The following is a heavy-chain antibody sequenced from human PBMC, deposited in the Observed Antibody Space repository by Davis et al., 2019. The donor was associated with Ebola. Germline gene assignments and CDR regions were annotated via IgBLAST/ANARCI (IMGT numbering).Heavy chain of an antibody. V-gene: IGHV3-49*04. J-gene: IGHJ6*02. CDR3: SRDLKQRPPSYYYGMDV. D-gene: IGHD6-6*01. Sequence: PGGSLRLSCRVSGFIFGDYALNWVRQAPGKGLEWVGFIRSKAYGGKPAYAASVKGRFTISRDDSKAIAYLQMDSLKSDDTAIYYCSRDLKQRPPSYYYGMDVWGQGTTVTVSS. CDR1: GFIFGDYA. CDR2: IRSKAYGGKP.